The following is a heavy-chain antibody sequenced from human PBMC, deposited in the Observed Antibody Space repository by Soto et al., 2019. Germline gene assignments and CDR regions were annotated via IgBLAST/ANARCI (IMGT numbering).Heavy chain of an antibody. CDR3: ASLQPHQLQPPFGY. CDR2: ILYYGSNK. J-gene: IGHJ4*02. V-gene: IGHV3-30-3*01. Sequence: GGSLRLSCAACGFTLNTYAIHGVRQARGKGLEWVAVILYYGSNKDCADSVKGRFTISKDNSKNTLYLQMNSLRAEDTAVYYGASLQPHQLQPPFGYWGQVTLVTVSS. CDR1: GFTLNTYA. D-gene: IGHD2-2*01.